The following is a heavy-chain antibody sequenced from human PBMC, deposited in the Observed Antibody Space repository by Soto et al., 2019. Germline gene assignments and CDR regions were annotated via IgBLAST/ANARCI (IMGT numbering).Heavy chain of an antibody. D-gene: IGHD5-12*01. V-gene: IGHV1-18*01. J-gene: IGHJ4*02. Sequence: ASVKVSCKASGYTFTSYGISWVRQAPGQGLEWMGWISAYNGNTNYAQKLQGRVTMTTDTSTDTAYMELSSLRSEDTAVYYCATAVYSGYGKFDYWGQGTLVTVSS. CDR1: GYTFTSYG. CDR2: ISAYNGNT. CDR3: ATAVYSGYGKFDY.